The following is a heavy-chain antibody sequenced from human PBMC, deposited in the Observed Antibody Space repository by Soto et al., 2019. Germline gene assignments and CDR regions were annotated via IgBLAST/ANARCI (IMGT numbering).Heavy chain of an antibody. CDR1: GYTFTSYA. V-gene: IGHV1-3*01. CDR3: ARDPLPWEQWLRQPTSKWFDL. J-gene: IGHJ5*02. CDR2: INAGNGNT. D-gene: IGHD6-19*01. Sequence: GASVKVSCKASGYTFTSYAMHWVRQAPGQRLEWMGWINAGNGNTKYSQKFQGRVTITRDTSASTAYMELSSLRSEDTAVYYCARDPLPWEQWLRQPTSKWFDLWGQGTLVTLSS.